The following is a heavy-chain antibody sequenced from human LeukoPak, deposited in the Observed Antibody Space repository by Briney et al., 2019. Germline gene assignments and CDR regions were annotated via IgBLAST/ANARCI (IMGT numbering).Heavy chain of an antibody. CDR3: ARSPYSSGWFFDY. V-gene: IGHV5-51*01. CDR1: RYSFSSYW. D-gene: IGHD6-19*01. CDR2: IYPGDSDT. Sequence: RGESLKISCKASRYSFSSYWIGWVRQMPAKGLEWVGIIYPGDSDTRYSPSFQGQVTISADESISTAYLQWSSLKASDTAMYYCARSPYSSGWFFDYWGQGTLVTVSS. J-gene: IGHJ4*02.